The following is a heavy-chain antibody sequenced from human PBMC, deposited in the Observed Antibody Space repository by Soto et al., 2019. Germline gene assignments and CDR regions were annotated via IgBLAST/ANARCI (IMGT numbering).Heavy chain of an antibody. CDR1: GYSFTSYG. CDR2: IDPSDSYT. Sequence: VDCLTTSCKASGYSFTSYGIIWVRQMPGKGLEWMGRIDPSDSYTNYSPSFQGHVTISADKSISTAYLQWGSLKSSDTAMYYCARLPAAIHDAFDIRGQGTMVTVSS. J-gene: IGHJ3*02. D-gene: IGHD2-2*02. V-gene: IGHV5-10-1*01. CDR3: ARLPAAIHDAFDI.